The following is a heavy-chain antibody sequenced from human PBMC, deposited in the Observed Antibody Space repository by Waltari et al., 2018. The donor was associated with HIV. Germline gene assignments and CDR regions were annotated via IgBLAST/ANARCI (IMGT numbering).Heavy chain of an antibody. V-gene: IGHV1-8*01. J-gene: IGHJ4*02. CDR2: RNPNRCNT. D-gene: IGHD2-8*01. CDR3: ARGSRYCTNGVCYGGWD. Sequence: QVQLVQSGAEVKKPGASVKVSCKASGYTFTSYDINWVRQATGPGLEWMGWRNPNRCNTGYAQKFQGRFTMTRNTSISTAYMGRSSLRSEDTAVYYCARGSRYCTNGVCYGGWDWGQGTLVTVSS. CDR1: GYTFTSYD.